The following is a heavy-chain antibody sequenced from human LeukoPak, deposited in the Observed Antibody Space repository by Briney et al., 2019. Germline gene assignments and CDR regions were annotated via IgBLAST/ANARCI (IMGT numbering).Heavy chain of an antibody. V-gene: IGHV3-23*01. J-gene: IGHJ4*02. CDR3: AKDRSIGTYYTFDH. CDR1: GFTVTDYA. D-gene: IGHD1-26*01. Sequence: GGSLRLSCAASGFTVTDYAMTWVRQAPGKGLEWVSSISASGVMTYCADSVKGRFTVSRDNSKNSLYLQMKRLTAADTAVYYCAKDRSIGTYYTFDHWGQGTLVSVSS. CDR2: ISASGVMT.